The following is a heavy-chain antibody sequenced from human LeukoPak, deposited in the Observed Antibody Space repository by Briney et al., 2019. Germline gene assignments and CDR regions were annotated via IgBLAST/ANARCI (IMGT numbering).Heavy chain of an antibody. CDR1: GGSISSGGYS. Sequence: SETLSLTCAVSGGSISSGGYSWSWIRQPPGKGLEWIGYIYHSGSTYYNPSLKGRVTISVDRSKNQFSLKLSSVTAADTAVYYCARGKAPYYFDYWGQGTLVTVSS. V-gene: IGHV4-30-2*01. J-gene: IGHJ4*02. CDR2: IYHSGST. CDR3: ARGKAPYYFDY.